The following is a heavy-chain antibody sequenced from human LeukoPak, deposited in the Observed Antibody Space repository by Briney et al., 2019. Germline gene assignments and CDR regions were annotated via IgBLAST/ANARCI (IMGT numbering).Heavy chain of an antibody. CDR3: AKDSTYYDYVWGSYRLDY. J-gene: IGHJ4*02. CDR2: ISGSGGST. D-gene: IGHD3-16*02. V-gene: IGHV3-23*01. Sequence: PGGSLRLSCAASGFTFSSCAMSWVRQAPGKGLEWVSAISGSGGSTYYADSVKGRFTISRDNSKNTLYLQMNSLRAEDTAVYYCAKDSTYYDYVWGSYRLDYWGQGTLVTVSS. CDR1: GFTFSSCA.